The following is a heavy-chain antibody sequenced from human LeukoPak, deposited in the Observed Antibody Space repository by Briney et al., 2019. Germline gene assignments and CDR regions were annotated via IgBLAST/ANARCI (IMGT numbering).Heavy chain of an antibody. CDR2: IYYSGST. CDR1: GGSISSYY. V-gene: IGHV4-59*01. D-gene: IGHD3-3*01. CDR3: ARDAGRRPYYDFWSGYYDPHNWFDP. Sequence: SETLSLTCTVSGGSISSYYWSWIRQPPGKGLEWIGYIYYSGSTNYNPSLKSRVTISVDTSKNQFSLKLSSVTAEDTAVYYCARDAGRRPYYDFWSGYYDPHNWFDPWGQGTLVTVSS. J-gene: IGHJ5*02.